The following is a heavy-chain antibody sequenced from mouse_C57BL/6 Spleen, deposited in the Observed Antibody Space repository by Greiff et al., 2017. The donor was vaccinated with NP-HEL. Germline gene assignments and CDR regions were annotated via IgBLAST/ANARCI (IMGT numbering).Heavy chain of an antibody. CDR1: GYTFTSYW. CDR2: IHPNSGST. Sequence: VQLQQPGAELVKPGASVKLSCKASGYTFTSYWMHWVKQRPGQGLEWIGMIHPNSGSTNYNEKFKSKATLTVDKSSSTAYMQLSSLTSEDSAVYYCARSYSNHAMDYWGQGTSVTVSS. J-gene: IGHJ4*01. D-gene: IGHD2-5*01. CDR3: ARSYSNHAMDY. V-gene: IGHV1-64*01.